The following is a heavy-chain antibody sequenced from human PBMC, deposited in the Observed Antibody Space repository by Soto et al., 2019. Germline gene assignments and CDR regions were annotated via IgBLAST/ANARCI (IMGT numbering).Heavy chain of an antibody. J-gene: IGHJ5*02. CDR3: VHPRSTVQIPPT. D-gene: IGHD4-17*01. V-gene: IGHV3-64D*06. Sequence: GGSLRLSCSASGFTFSMCSMHWVRQAPGKGLEYVSGISSNGDSTYYADSVKGRFTISRDNSKNTLYLQMSSLRAVDTAVYYCVHPRSTVQIPPTWGQGTLVTVSS. CDR1: GFTFSMCS. CDR2: ISSNGDST.